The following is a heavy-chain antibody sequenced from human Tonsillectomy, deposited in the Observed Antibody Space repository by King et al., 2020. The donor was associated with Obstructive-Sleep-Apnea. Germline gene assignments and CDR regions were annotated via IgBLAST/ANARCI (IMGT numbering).Heavy chain of an antibody. V-gene: IGHV3-7*03. J-gene: IGHJ4*02. Sequence: EVQLVESGGGLVQPGGSLRLSCAASGFTFSSYWMSWVRQAPGKGLEWVANIKQDGSEKYYVDSVKGRFTISRDNAKNSLYLQMNSLRAEDTAVYYCARDKRVYYDSSGYYGLADYWGQGTLVTVSS. CDR1: GFTFSSYW. CDR2: IKQDGSEK. D-gene: IGHD3-22*01. CDR3: ARDKRVYYDSSGYYGLADY.